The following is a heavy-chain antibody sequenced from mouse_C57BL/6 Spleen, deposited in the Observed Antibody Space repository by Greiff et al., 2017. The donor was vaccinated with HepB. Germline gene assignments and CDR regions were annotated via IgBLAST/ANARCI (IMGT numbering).Heavy chain of an antibody. D-gene: IGHD2-5*01. J-gene: IGHJ3*01. CDR1: GYSITSGYY. CDR3: ARENYSSSWVAY. CDR2: ISYDGSN. V-gene: IGHV3-6*01. Sequence: EVKLQESGPGLVKPSQSLSLTCSVTGYSITSGYYWNWIRQFPGNKLEWMGYISYDGSNNYNPSLKNRISITRDTSKNQFFLKLNSVTTEDTATYYCARENYSSSWVAYWGQGTLVTVSA.